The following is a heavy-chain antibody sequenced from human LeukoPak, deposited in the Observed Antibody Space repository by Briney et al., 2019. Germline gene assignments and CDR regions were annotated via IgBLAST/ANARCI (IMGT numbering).Heavy chain of an antibody. Sequence: ASVKVSCKASCYTFTSYGISWVRQAPGQGLEWMGWISAYNGNTNYAQKLQGRVTMTTDTSTSTAYMELRSLRSDDTAVYYCARDHLRIWFGVRQIDYWGQGTLVTVSS. CDR3: ARDHLRIWFGVRQIDY. CDR1: CYTFTSYG. CDR2: ISAYNGNT. J-gene: IGHJ4*02. V-gene: IGHV1-18*01. D-gene: IGHD3-10*01.